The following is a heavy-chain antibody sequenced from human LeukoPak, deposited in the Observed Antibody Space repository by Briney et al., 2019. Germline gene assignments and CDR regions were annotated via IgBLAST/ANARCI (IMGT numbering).Heavy chain of an antibody. D-gene: IGHD6-6*01. Sequence: PSETLSLTCTVFYGSFSGYYWSWIRQPPGKGLEWIGEINHNGNTNYNPSLESRVTISVDTSKDQFSLKLTSVTAADTALYYCARHGLVAARHAFDIWGQGTTVTVSS. CDR1: YGSFSGYY. CDR3: ARHGLVAARHAFDI. CDR2: INHNGNT. V-gene: IGHV4-34*01. J-gene: IGHJ3*02.